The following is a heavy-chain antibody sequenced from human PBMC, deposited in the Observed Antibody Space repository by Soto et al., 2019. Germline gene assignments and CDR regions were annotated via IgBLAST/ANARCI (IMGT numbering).Heavy chain of an antibody. V-gene: IGHV3-30*18. CDR3: AKGPATYYDFWSGYYPSGDFDY. Sequence: GGSLRLSCAASGFTFSSYGMHWVRQAPGKGLEWVAVISYDGSNKYYADSVKGRFTISRDNSKNTLYLQMNSLRAEDTAVYYCAKGPATYYDFWSGYYPSGDFDYWGQGTLVTVSS. CDR2: ISYDGSNK. J-gene: IGHJ4*02. CDR1: GFTFSSYG. D-gene: IGHD3-3*01.